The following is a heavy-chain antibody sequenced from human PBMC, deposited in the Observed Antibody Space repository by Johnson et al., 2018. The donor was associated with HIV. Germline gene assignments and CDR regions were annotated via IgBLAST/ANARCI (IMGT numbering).Heavy chain of an antibody. CDR1: GFTFSSYA. Sequence: QVQLVESGGGVVQPGRSLRVSCGASGFTFSSYAMHWVRQAPGKGLEWVAVISYDGSNKYYADSVKGRFTISRDDAKNTLYLQMNSLRAEDTAVYYCARTVRFGPFDIWGQGTMVTVSS. D-gene: IGHD3-10*01. CDR3: ARTVRFGPFDI. V-gene: IGHV3-30-3*01. CDR2: ISYDGSNK. J-gene: IGHJ3*02.